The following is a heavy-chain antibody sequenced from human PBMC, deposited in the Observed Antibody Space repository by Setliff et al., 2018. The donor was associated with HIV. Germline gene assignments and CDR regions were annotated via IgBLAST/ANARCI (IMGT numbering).Heavy chain of an antibody. CDR2: IYYSGST. D-gene: IGHD3-22*01. CDR1: GGSISSDY. V-gene: IGHV4-59*01. CDR3: ARSRTSSGYYGVTGYGMDV. Sequence: SETLSLTCTVSGGSISSDYWSWIRQPPGKGLEWIGYIYYSGSTNYNPSLKSRVTISVATSKNQFSQKLNSVTTADTAVYYCARSRTSSGYYGVTGYGMDVWGQGTTVTVSS. J-gene: IGHJ6*02.